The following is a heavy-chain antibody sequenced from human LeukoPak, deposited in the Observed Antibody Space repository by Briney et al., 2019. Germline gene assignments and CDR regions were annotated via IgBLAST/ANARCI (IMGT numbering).Heavy chain of an antibody. CDR2: IYYSGST. D-gene: IGHD2-21*01. J-gene: IGHJ5*02. Sequence: SETLSLTCAVYGGSFSGYYWNWIRQPPGKGLEWIGYIYYSGSTNYNPSLKSRVTISVDTSKNQFSLKLSSVTAADTAVYYCARLALGFDPWGQGTLVTVSS. CDR1: GGSFSGYY. CDR3: ARLALGFDP. V-gene: IGHV4-59*01.